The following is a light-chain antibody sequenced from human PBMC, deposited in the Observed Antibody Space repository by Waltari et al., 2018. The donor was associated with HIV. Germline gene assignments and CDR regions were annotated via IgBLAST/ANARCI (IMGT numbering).Light chain of an antibody. CDR2: DNN. J-gene: IGLJ3*02. Sequence: HSVLTQPPSVSGAPAPTATISSTASSSNIRARSTVHWYQQPPGTAPKLLIYDNNNRPSGVPDRFSGAKSGTSASLAITGLQAEDEADYYCQSYDSGLRVFGGGTKLTVL. V-gene: IGLV1-40*01. CDR3: QSYDSGLRV. CDR1: SSNIRARST.